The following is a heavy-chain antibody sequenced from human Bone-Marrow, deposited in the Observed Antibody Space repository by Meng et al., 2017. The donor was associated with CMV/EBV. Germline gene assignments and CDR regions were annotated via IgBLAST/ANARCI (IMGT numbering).Heavy chain of an antibody. CDR1: GGSFSGYN. D-gene: IGHD3-3*01. CDR2: IYYSGST. V-gene: IGHV4-59*01. Sequence: SETLSLTCAVYGGSFSGYNWSWIRQPPGKGLEWIGYIYYSGSTNYNPSLKSRVTISVDTSKNQFSLKLSSVTAADTAVYYCARYYDFWSGYSYGMDVWDQGTTVTVSS. J-gene: IGHJ6*02. CDR3: ARYYDFWSGYSYGMDV.